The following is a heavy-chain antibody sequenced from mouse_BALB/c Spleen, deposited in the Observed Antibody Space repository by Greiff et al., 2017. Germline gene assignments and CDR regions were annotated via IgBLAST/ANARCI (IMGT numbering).Heavy chain of an antibody. J-gene: IGHJ3*01. V-gene: IGHV5-6-5*01. Sequence: DVKLVESGGGLVKPGGSLKLSCAASGFTFSSYAMSWVRQTPEKRLEWVASISSGGSTYYPDSVKGRFTISRDNARNILYLQMSSLRSEDTAMYYCARGGIYGNPLAYWGQGTLVTVSA. CDR1: GFTFSSYA. D-gene: IGHD2-1*01. CDR3: ARGGIYGNPLAY. CDR2: ISSGGST.